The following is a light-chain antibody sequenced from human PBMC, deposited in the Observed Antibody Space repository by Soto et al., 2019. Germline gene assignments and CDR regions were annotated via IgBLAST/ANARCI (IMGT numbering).Light chain of an antibody. CDR3: TSWTTSTTMK. V-gene: IGLV2-14*01. CDR1: SSDVGAYNY. CDR2: DVN. Sequence: QSALTQPASVSGSPGQSITISCTGTSSDVGAYNYVSWYQQHPGKAPKLMIYDVNIRPSGVSNRFSGSKSRNTASLTISGLQAEDEADYYCTSWTTSTTMKFGGGTKLTVL. J-gene: IGLJ2*01.